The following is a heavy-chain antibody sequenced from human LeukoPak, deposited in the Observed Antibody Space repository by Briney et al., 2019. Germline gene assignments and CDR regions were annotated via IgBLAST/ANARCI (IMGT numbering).Heavy chain of an antibody. Sequence: SETLSLTCTVSGGSISSGGYYWSWIRQHPGKGLEWIGYIYYSGSTYYNPPLKSRVTISVDTSKNQFSLKLSSVTAADTAVYYCARVGVVVPAATLVFDYWGQGTLVTVSS. J-gene: IGHJ4*02. CDR3: ARVGVVVPAATLVFDY. V-gene: IGHV4-31*03. CDR1: GGSISSGGYY. CDR2: IYYSGST. D-gene: IGHD2-2*01.